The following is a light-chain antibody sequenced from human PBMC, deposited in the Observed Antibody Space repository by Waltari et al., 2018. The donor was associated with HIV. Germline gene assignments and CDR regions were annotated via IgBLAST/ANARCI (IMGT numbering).Light chain of an antibody. CDR3: AAWDDRLNGYV. CDR2: SNN. V-gene: IGLV1-44*01. J-gene: IGLJ1*01. CDR1: ISNLGSHT. Sequence: QSVLTQPPSASGTSGQRVTISCSGRISNLGSHTVNWYQQLPGTAPKLLIYSNNQRPSGVPDRLSGSKSGTSASLAISGLQSEDEADYYCAAWDDRLNGYVFGTGTKVTVL.